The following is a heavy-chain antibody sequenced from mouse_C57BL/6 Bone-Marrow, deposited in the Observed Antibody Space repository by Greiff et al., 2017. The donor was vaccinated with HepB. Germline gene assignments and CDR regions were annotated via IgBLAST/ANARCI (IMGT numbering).Heavy chain of an antibody. CDR2: IYPSDSET. CDR3: ARPNDYDGLFAY. CDR1: GYTFTSYW. Sequence: QVQLQQPGAELVRPGSSVKLSCKASGYTFTSYWMDWVKQRPGQGLEWIGNIYPSDSETHYNQKFKDKATLTVDKSSSTAYMQLSSLTSEDSAVYYCARPNDYDGLFAYWGQGTLVTVSA. J-gene: IGHJ3*01. D-gene: IGHD2-4*01. V-gene: IGHV1-61*01.